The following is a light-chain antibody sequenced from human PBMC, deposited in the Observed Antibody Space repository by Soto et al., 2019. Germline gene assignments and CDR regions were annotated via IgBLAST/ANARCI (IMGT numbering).Light chain of an antibody. V-gene: IGLV2-14*01. Sequence: QSALTQPASVSGSPGQSITISCTGTSRDVGGYNYVSWHQQHPGKAPKVIITEVSNRPSGVSNRFSGSKSGNTASLTISGLQAEDEADYYCSSYVHYNTFVVFGGGTKLTV. CDR1: SRDVGGYNY. CDR2: EVS. J-gene: IGLJ2*01. CDR3: SSYVHYNTFVV.